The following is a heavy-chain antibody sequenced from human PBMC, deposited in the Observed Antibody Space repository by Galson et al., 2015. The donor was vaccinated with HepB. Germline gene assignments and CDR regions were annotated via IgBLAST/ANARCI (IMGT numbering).Heavy chain of an antibody. CDR1: GFTFSSYA. CDR3: ARDKLATVAGTGYFQH. V-gene: IGHV3-30*04. CDR2: ISYDGRNK. D-gene: IGHD6-19*01. J-gene: IGHJ1*01. Sequence: SLRLSCAASGFTFSSYAMHWVRRAPGKGLEWVALISYDGRNKYYVDSVKGRFSISRDNSKNTLYLQINSLRAEDTAVYYCARDKLATVAGTGYFQHWGQGTLVTVSS.